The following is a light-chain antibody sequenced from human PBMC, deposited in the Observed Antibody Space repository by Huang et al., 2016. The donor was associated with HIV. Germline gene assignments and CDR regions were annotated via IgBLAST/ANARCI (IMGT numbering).Light chain of an antibody. CDR2: TAS. CDR3: KQANSFPYT. V-gene: IGKV1-12*01. CDR1: QSVSTW. J-gene: IGKJ2*01. Sequence: DIQMTQSPSSVSASVGDRVTITWRASQSVSTWVVWYQQTPGKAPKVLIHTASTLQTGVPSRFIGSGSGTDFTLTISSLQPEDFATYYCKQANSFPYTFGPGTKLEIK.